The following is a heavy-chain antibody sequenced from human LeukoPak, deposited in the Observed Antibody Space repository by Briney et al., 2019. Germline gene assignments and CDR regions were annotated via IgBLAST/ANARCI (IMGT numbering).Heavy chain of an antibody. CDR3: ARSAEHCNNGVCFTDYYMDV. J-gene: IGHJ6*03. Sequence: ASVKVSCKASGYTFSGSYIHWVRRAPGQGLEWLGRINPNSGDTNYAQNLHGRVTMTRDTSITTAYMELNSLTSDDTAVYFCARSAEHCNNGVCFTDYYMDVWGKGTTVTVSS. CDR2: INPNSGDT. D-gene: IGHD2-8*01. V-gene: IGHV1-2*06. CDR1: GYTFSGSY.